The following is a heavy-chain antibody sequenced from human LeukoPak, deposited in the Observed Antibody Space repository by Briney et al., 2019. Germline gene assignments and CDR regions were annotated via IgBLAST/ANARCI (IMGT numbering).Heavy chain of an antibody. V-gene: IGHV3-7*01. CDR3: ANFPHLEPTYLDS. J-gene: IGHJ4*02. D-gene: IGHD1-1*01. CDR1: GFTFSSDW. Sequence: GGSLRLSCVGSGFTFSSDWMSWVRQAPGKGLEWVANIKQDESEKYYVDSVKSRFIVSRDNAKNSLYLQMNSLRVEDTAVYYCANFPHLEPTYLDSWGQGILVSVSS. CDR2: IKQDESEK.